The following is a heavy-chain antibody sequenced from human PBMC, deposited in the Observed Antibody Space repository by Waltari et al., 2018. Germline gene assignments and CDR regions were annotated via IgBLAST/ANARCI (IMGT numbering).Heavy chain of an antibody. CDR1: GFTFRNYE. D-gene: IGHD3-22*01. V-gene: IGHV3-48*03. Sequence: EVQLVASGGGLVQPGGSLSPSCVASGFTFRNYEVNWVRQAPWKGLAWVSYISSDGGAIYYADSVKGRFTISRDNAKSSLYLHMSSLRAEDTAVYYCARATYYYSGGYWDYWGQGTLVTVSS. J-gene: IGHJ4*02. CDR2: ISSDGGAI. CDR3: ARATYYYSGGYWDY.